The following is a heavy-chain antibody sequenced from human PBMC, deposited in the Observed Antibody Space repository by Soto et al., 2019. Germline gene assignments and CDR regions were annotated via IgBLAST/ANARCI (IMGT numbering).Heavy chain of an antibody. J-gene: IGHJ6*03. Sequence: TGSVCHPCSVAAVANSGLYWSRVRQPPGRGLEWIGWIYYSGTTNYNPSLMSRVTISVDTSKNQFSLKLSSVTAADTALYYCARLRNHYFMGVWGKGTTGTVSS. V-gene: IGHV4-59*08. D-gene: IGHD1-1*01. CDR1: AVANSGLY. CDR2: IYYSGTT. CDR3: ARLRNHYFMGV.